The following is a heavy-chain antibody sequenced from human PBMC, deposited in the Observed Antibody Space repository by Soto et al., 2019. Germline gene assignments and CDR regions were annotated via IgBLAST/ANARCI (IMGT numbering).Heavy chain of an antibody. CDR2: FADGGSDP. D-gene: IGHD6-19*01. J-gene: IGHJ4*02. CDR3: SFGGGLLSSGWYKYYFDY. V-gene: IGHV3-23*01. CDR1: DSALSSLA. Sequence: GGSLRLSCEASDSALSSLAMTWVRQAPGKGLEWVASFADGGSDPDYADSVKGRFTISRDQSTKALYLEMNNLRGDDTAVYYCSFGGGLLSSGWYKYYFDYWGQGTLVTVSS.